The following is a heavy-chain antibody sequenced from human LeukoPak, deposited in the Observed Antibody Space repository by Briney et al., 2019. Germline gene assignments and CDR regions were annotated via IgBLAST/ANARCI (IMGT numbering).Heavy chain of an antibody. CDR2: INHSGST. CDR1: GGSFSGYY. J-gene: IGHJ4*02. Sequence: SETLSLTCAVYGGSFSGYYWSWIRQPPGKGLEWIGEINHSGSTNYNPSLKSRVTISVDTFKNQFSLKLSSVTAADTAVYYCVRGGGSGGDGDYWGQGTLVTVSS. V-gene: IGHV4-34*01. D-gene: IGHD2-21*01. CDR3: VRGGGSGGDGDY.